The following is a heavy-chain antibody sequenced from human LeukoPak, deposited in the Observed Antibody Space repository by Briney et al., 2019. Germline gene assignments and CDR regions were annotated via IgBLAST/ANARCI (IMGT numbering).Heavy chain of an antibody. CDR1: GYTFTSYG. J-gene: IGHJ4*02. CDR3: ARVWVDSSSSPLPAIDY. Sequence: ASVKVSCKAAGYTFTSYGISWVRQAPGQGLEWMGWISAYNGNTNYAQKLQGRITMTTDTSTSTAYMELRSLRSDDTAVYYCARVWVDSSSSPLPAIDYWGQGTRVTVSS. CDR2: ISAYNGNT. V-gene: IGHV1-18*01. D-gene: IGHD6-6*01.